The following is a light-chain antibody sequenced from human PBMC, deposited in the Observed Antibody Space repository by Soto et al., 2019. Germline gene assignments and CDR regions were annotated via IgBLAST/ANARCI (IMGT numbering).Light chain of an antibody. CDR3: QQYGSSQT. CDR2: GAS. J-gene: IGKJ1*01. Sequence: RSWLPGQRATLYCRASQSFRSGFLAWFQQRPGQAPRLLIFGASYRAPGIPDRFSGSGSGTDFTLTISRLEPEDFAVYYCQQYGSSQTFGQGTKVDIK. CDR1: QSFRSGF. V-gene: IGKV3-20*01.